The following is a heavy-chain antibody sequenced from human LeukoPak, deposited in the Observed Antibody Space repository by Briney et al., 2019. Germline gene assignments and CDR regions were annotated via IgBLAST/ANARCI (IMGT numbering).Heavy chain of an antibody. CDR2: MYYRGST. Sequence: SETLSLTCTVSGDSITSTSNYWGWIRQPPGKGLEWIGSMYYRGSTYHNPSLKSRVTISVDTSKNQFSLKLSSVTAADTAVYYCAPRAAAGTMVRGFQPWGQGTLVTVSS. D-gene: IGHD3-10*01. J-gene: IGHJ5*02. CDR3: APRAAAGTMVRGFQP. V-gene: IGHV4-39*07. CDR1: GDSITSTSNY.